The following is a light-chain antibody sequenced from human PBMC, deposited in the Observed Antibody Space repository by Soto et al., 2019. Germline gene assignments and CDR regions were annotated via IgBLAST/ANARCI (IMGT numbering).Light chain of an antibody. CDR2: EVT. V-gene: IGLV2-8*01. J-gene: IGLJ1*01. CDR3: ASYAGGNQV. Sequence: QSALTQPPSASGSPGQSVTISCTGTSSDVGGYNFVSWYQHHPGKAPQLMIYEVTKRPSGVPDRFSGSKSGNTASLTVSGLLAEDEADYYCASYAGGNQVFGTGTKLTVL. CDR1: SSDVGGYNF.